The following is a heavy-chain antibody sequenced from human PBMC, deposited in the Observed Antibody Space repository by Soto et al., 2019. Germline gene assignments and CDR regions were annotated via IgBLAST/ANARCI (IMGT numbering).Heavy chain of an antibody. V-gene: IGHV3-74*01. D-gene: IGHD2-2*03. CDR1: GFTFSSYW. J-gene: IGHJ6*02. CDR2: INSDGSTT. Sequence: EVQLVESGGGLVQPGGSLRLSCAASGFTFSSYWMHWVRQAPGKGLVWVSRINSDGSTTSYADSVKGRFTISRDNAKNTLYLQMNSLRAEDTAVYYCATEGLLDYHYGMDVWGQGTTVTVSS. CDR3: ATEGLLDYHYGMDV.